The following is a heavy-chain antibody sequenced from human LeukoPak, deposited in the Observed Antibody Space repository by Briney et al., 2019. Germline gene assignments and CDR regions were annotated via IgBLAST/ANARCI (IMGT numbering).Heavy chain of an antibody. D-gene: IGHD2-15*01. V-gene: IGHV4-34*01. CDR3: ARGPRPWGGGTIL. J-gene: IGHJ4*02. Sequence: SETLSLTCAVYGGSFSGYYWSWIRQPPGKGLEGIGEINHSGSTNYNPSLKSRVTISVDTSKNKFSLKLSSVTAAAPAVYYCARGPRPWGGGTILWGQGTLVTVSS. CDR2: INHSGST. CDR1: GGSFSGYY.